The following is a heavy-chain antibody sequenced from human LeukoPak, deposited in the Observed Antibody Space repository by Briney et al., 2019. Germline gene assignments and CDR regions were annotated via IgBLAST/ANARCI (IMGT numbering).Heavy chain of an antibody. CDR1: GFTFSSYA. Sequence: PGGSLTLSCAASGFTFSSYAMSWVRQAPGKGLEWVSAISGSGGSTYYADSVKGRFTISRDNSKNTLYLQMNSLRAEDTAVYYCAKDNRYRQYYYDSSGYDAQTLDYWGEGTLVTVSS. CDR3: AKDNRYRQYYYDSSGYDAQTLDY. V-gene: IGHV3-23*01. CDR2: ISGSGGST. J-gene: IGHJ4*02. D-gene: IGHD3-22*01.